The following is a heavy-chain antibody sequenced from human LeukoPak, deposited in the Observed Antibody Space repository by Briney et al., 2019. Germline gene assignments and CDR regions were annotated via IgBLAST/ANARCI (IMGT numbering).Heavy chain of an antibody. V-gene: IGHV3-74*01. CDR1: GYTFSSYW. J-gene: IGHJ6*02. Sequence: PGGSLRLSCAASGYTFSSYWMHWVRQAPGKGLVWVSRINSDGSSTSYADSVKGRFTISRDNAKNTLYLQMNSLRAEDTAVYYCANLDTPYGVDVWGQGTTVTVSS. CDR3: ANLDTPYGVDV. CDR2: INSDGSST. D-gene: IGHD2-15*01.